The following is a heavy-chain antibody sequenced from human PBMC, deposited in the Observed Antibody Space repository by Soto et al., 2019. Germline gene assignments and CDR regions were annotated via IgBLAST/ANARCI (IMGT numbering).Heavy chain of an antibody. CDR3: ARVGYYDFWSGYLYYYYGMDV. CDR1: GFTFSSYW. CDR2: INSDGSST. J-gene: IGHJ6*02. V-gene: IGHV3-74*01. D-gene: IGHD3-3*01. Sequence: GGSLRLSCAASGFTFSSYWMDWVRQAPGKXLVWVSRINSDGSSTSYADSVKGRFTISRDNAKNTLYLQMNSLRAEDTAVYYCARVGYYDFWSGYLYYYYGMDVWGQGTTVTVSS.